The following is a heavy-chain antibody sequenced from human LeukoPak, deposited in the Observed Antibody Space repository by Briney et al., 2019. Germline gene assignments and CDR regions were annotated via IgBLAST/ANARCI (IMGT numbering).Heavy chain of an antibody. V-gene: IGHV4-4*07. J-gene: IGHJ5*02. D-gene: IGHD3-10*01. CDR3: ARDSGTTGEVKFDR. CDR2: ISGSGTI. Sequence: SETLSLTCTVSGGSIHSYWSWIRQPAGKGLEWIGRISGSGTITYNPALQSRLTISIDTSKNQFSLKLMSVTAADTAVYYCARDSGTTGEVKFDRWGQGTLVTVSS. CDR1: GGSIHSY.